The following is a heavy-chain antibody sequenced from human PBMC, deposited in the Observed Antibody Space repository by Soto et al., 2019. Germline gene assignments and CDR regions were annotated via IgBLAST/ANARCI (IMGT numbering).Heavy chain of an antibody. D-gene: IGHD3-22*01. CDR3: ARAEGQNYYDRSGYSS. J-gene: IGHJ5*02. CDR1: GGSISSGGYY. V-gene: IGHV4-31*03. CDR2: IYYSGST. Sequence: TLSLTCTVSGGSISSGGYYWSWIRQHPGKGLEWIGYIYYSGSTYYNPSLKSRVTISVDTSKNQFSLKLSSVTAADTAVYYCARAEGQNYYDRSGYSSWSQGTLVTVSS.